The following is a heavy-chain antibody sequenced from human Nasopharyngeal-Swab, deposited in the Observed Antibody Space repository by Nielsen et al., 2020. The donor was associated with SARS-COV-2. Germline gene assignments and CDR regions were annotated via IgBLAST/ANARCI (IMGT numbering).Heavy chain of an antibody. CDR3: ARDQCSGSFYRYYYYGMDV. CDR1: GFTFSSYG. J-gene: IGHJ6*02. Sequence: GESLKISCAASGFTFSSYGMHWVRQAPGKGLEWVSSITSSSSHIYYADSVKGRFTISRDNAKNSLYLQMNSLRGEDTAVYYCARDQCSGSFYRYYYYGMDVWGQGTSVTVSS. CDR2: ITSSSSHI. V-gene: IGHV3-21*01. D-gene: IGHD3-10*02.